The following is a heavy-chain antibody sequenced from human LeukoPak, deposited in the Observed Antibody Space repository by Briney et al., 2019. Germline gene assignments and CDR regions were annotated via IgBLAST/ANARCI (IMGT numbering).Heavy chain of an antibody. CDR3: ATNLLGLWFGDMSHPP. D-gene: IGHD3-10*01. J-gene: IGHJ4*02. CDR1: GYTLTELS. V-gene: IGHV1-24*01. Sequence: ASVKVSCKVSGYTLTELSMHWVRQAPGKGLERMGGFDPEDGETIYAQKFQGRVTMTEDTSTDTAYMELSSLRSEDTAVYYCATNLLGLWFGDMSHPPWGQGTLVTVSS. CDR2: FDPEDGET.